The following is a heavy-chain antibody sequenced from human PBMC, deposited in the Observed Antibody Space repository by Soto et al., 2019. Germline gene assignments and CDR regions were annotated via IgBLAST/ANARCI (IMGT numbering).Heavy chain of an antibody. Sequence: QVQLQESGPGLVKPSQTLSLTCTVSGGSISSGDYYWSWIRQPPGKGLEWIGYIYYSGSTYYNPSLTSRVTISVDTSKNQFSLKLSVVTAADTAVYCCARNPIGGYCSGEFVVWFDPWGQGTLVTVSS. D-gene: IGHD3-10*01. J-gene: IGHJ5*02. CDR1: GGSISSGDYY. V-gene: IGHV4-30-4*01. CDR3: ARNPIGGYCSGEFVVWFDP. CDR2: IYYSGST.